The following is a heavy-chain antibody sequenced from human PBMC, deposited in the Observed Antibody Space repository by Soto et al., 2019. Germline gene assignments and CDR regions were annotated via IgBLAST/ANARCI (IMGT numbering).Heavy chain of an antibody. CDR1: GGTFSSYA. CDR3: ARVHGAGYSGYAMWPSQH. D-gene: IGHD5-12*01. J-gene: IGHJ1*01. V-gene: IGHV1-69*01. CDR2: IIPIFVTA. Sequence: QVQLVQSGAEVKKPGSSVKVSCKASGGTFSSYAISWVRQAPGQGLEWMGGIIPIFVTANYAQKFQGRVTITSDESTSTAYSELSSLRDEDTAVYYCARVHGAGYSGYAMWPSQHWGQGTLVTVSS.